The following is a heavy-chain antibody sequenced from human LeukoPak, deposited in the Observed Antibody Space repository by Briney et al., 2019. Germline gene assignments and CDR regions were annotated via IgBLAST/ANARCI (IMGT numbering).Heavy chain of an antibody. Sequence: AGGSLRLSCAASGFTFSSYAMSWVRQAPGKGLEWVSAISGSGGSTYYADSVKGRFTISRDNSKNTLYLQMNSLRAEDTAVYYCEKVGPYSNSPLIPEYWGQGTLVTVSS. CDR1: GFTFSSYA. CDR3: EKVGPYSNSPLIPEY. J-gene: IGHJ4*02. D-gene: IGHD4-11*01. CDR2: ISGSGGST. V-gene: IGHV3-23*01.